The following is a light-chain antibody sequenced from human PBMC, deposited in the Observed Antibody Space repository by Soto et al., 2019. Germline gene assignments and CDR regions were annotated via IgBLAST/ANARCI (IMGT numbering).Light chain of an antibody. CDR3: QQYASSPT. J-gene: IGKJ5*01. V-gene: IGKV3-20*01. CDR1: QSVSNNY. Sequence: EIVLTQSPVTLSLSPGERATLSCRASQSVSNNYLAWYRQKPGQAPRRLIYGASSRATGIPDRFSGSGSGTDFTLTISRLEPEDFAVYYCQQYASSPTFGEGTRLEIK. CDR2: GAS.